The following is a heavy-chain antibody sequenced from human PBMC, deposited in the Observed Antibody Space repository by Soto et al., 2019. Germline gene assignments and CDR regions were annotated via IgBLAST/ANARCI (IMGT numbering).Heavy chain of an antibody. CDR1: GDSVTGNTAG. Sequence: PSQTLSLTCVISGDSVTGNTAGWNWIRQSPSRGLEWLGRTYYRSKWYYDYAGSVKGRMTINPDTSRNQFSLQLNSVSPEDTAVYYCASGMLVRGAYYVDVXGQGTTVTVYS. J-gene: IGHJ6*02. CDR2: TYYRSKWYY. D-gene: IGHD3-10*01. V-gene: IGHV6-1*01. CDR3: ASGMLVRGAYYVDV.